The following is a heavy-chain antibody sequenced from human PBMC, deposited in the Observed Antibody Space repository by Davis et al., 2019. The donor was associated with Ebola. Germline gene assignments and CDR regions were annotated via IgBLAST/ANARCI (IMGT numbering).Heavy chain of an antibody. CDR2: IWSSGEVV. D-gene: IGHD2-2*01. CDR3: ARGYCSSTSCYDTFDY. Sequence: GESLKISCAASEFTFSDFKMNWVRQAPGKGLELISHIWSSGEVVYYADSVKGRFTISRDNAKNSLFLQMNSLRAEDTAVYYCARGYCSSTSCYDTFDYWGQGTLVTVSS. J-gene: IGHJ4*02. V-gene: IGHV3-48*03. CDR1: EFTFSDFK.